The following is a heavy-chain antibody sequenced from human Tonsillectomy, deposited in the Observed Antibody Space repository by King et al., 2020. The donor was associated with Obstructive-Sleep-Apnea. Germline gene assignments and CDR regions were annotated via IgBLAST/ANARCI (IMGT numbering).Heavy chain of an antibody. D-gene: IGHD5-18*01. CDR1: GGSISSSSYY. Sequence: QLQESGPGLVKPSETLSLTCTVSGGSISSSSYYWGWIRQPPGKGLEWIGSIYYSGSTYQNPSLKSRVTISVDTSKNQFSLKLSSVTAADTAVYYCARDGVGTAMAPYYFAHWGQGTLVTVSS. J-gene: IGHJ4*02. CDR3: ARDGVGTAMAPYYFAH. CDR2: IYYSGST. V-gene: IGHV4-39*07.